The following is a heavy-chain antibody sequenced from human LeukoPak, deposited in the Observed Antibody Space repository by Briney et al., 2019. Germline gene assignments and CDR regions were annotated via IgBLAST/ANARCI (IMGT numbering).Heavy chain of an antibody. J-gene: IGHJ4*02. Sequence: GGSLRLSCAASGFTFSNYAMSWVRQAPGKGLEWVSGISGSGGSTYYADSVKGRFTISRDNSKNTLYLQMNSLRAEDTAVYYCAKDDYYDTSGYRDWGQGTLVTVSS. V-gene: IGHV3-23*01. CDR3: AKDDYYDTSGYRD. D-gene: IGHD3-22*01. CDR2: ISGSGGST. CDR1: GFTFSNYA.